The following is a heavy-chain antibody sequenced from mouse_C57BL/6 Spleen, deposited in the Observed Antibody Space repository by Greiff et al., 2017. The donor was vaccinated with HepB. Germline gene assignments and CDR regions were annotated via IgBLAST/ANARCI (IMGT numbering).Heavy chain of an antibody. CDR2: INPNNGGT. Sequence: VQLQQSGPELVKPGASVKISCKASGYTFTDYYMNWVKQSHGKSLEWIGDINPNNGGTSYNQKFKGKATLTVDKSSSTAYMELRSLTSEDSAVYYCARSELRLRLFAYWGQGTLVTVSA. CDR3: ARSELRLRLFAY. D-gene: IGHD3-2*02. J-gene: IGHJ3*01. V-gene: IGHV1-26*01. CDR1: GYTFTDYY.